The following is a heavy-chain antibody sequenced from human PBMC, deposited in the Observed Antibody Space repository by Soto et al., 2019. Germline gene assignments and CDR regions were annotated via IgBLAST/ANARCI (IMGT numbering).Heavy chain of an antibody. Sequence: PSETLSLTCTVFGGSIRNYYWSWIRQPPGKGLEWIGYIYYSGSTNYNPSLKSRVTISVDTSKNQFSLKLSSVTAADTAVYYCARFGAAAAHDDNWGRGVLVTVSS. CDR1: GGSIRNYY. D-gene: IGHD6-13*01. CDR3: ARFGAAAAHDDN. J-gene: IGHJ4*01. V-gene: IGHV4-59*08. CDR2: IYYSGST.